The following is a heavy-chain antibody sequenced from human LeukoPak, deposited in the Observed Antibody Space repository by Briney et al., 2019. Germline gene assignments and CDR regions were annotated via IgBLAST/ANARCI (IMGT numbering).Heavy chain of an antibody. CDR2: IGPHSTFT. CDR1: GFTLTDHY. V-gene: IGHV1-2*02. CDR3: VREGEGPLSKDFDY. J-gene: IGHJ4*02. D-gene: IGHD2/OR15-2a*01. Sequence: ASMKVSCKSSGFTLTDHYIHWVRQGPGQGLEWMGYIGPHSTFTSSPQEFQGRVTMTRDASMSTAYMELTRLTSDDTAVYYCVREGEGPLSKDFDYWGQGTLVTVSS.